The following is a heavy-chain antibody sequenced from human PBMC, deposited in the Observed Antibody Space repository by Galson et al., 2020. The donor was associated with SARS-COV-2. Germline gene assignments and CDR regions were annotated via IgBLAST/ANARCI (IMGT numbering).Heavy chain of an antibody. CDR1: GFTFSSTA. Sequence: GGSLRPPCPASGFTFSSTAMNWVRQAPRKGMDRVSALSGSGRSKCYADSVKGRFTISRDNSKNTLYLQMNSLRAEDTAVYYCALASGGLGSVLLPNYWGQGTLVTVSS. CDR2: LSGSGRSK. D-gene: IGHD3-10*01. CDR3: ALASGGLGSVLLPNY. V-gene: IGHV3-23*01. J-gene: IGHJ4*02.